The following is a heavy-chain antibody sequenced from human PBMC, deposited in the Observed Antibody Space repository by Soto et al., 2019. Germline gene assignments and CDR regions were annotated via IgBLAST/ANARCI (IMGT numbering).Heavy chain of an antibody. CDR3: AKDRPVKARSGSLSS. J-gene: IGHJ5*02. Sequence: GGSLRLSCATSGFIFSNYGMHWVRQAPGKGLEWVALISHDGSNKYYSDSVNGRFTISRDNSKSTLYLQMNSLRTEDTAVYYCAKDRPVKARSGSLSSWGQGTLVTVS. V-gene: IGHV3-30*18. CDR1: GFIFSNYG. D-gene: IGHD1-26*01. CDR2: ISHDGSNK.